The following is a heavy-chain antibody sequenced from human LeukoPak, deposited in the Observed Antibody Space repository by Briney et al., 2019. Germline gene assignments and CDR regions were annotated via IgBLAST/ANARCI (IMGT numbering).Heavy chain of an antibody. CDR1: GLTFSSYS. J-gene: IGHJ4*02. CDR3: AKDAAGPEY. D-gene: IGHD6-13*01. CDR2: ISASGGDT. Sequence: GGSLRLSCVVSGLTFSSYSMSWVRQAPGKGLEWVSGISASGGDTWYPDSMKGRFTISRDNSKNTLFLQMNSLRLEDTAIYYCAKDAAGPEYWGQGTLVTVSS. V-gene: IGHV3-23*01.